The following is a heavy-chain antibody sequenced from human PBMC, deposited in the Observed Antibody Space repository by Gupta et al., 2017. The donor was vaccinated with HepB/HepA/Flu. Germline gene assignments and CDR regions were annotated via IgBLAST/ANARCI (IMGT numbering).Heavy chain of an antibody. CDR3: ARKRCSGGSCYTGGFDY. CDR1: GGAISSSCYY. D-gene: IGHD2-15*01. V-gene: IGHV4-39*01. CDR2: IYYSGST. Sequence: QLQLQESGPGLVQPSETLSLTCTVSGGAISSSCYYWGWIRQPPGKGLEWIGSIYYSGSTYYNPSLKSRVTISVDTSKNQFSLKLSSVTAADTAVYYCARKRCSGGSCYTGGFDYWGQGTLVTVSS. J-gene: IGHJ4*02.